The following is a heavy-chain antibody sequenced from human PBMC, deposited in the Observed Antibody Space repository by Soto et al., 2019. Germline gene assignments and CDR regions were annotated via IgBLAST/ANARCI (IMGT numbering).Heavy chain of an antibody. D-gene: IGHD3-9*01. CDR1: GYTFTGYY. CDR2: INPNSGGT. J-gene: IGHJ3*02. CDR3: ARDLAYDILTGTPLDAFDI. V-gene: IGHV1-2*02. Sequence: ASVKVSCKASGYTFTGYYMHWVRQAPGQGLEWMGWINPNSGGTNYAQKFQGRVTMTRDTSISTAYMELSRLRSDDTAVYYCARDLAYDILTGTPLDAFDIWGQGTMVT.